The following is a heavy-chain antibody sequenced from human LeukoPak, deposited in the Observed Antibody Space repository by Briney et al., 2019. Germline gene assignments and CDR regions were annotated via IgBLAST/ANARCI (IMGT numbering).Heavy chain of an antibody. CDR3: ARAPIMVVTPPDY. Sequence: ASVKVSCKASGYTFTRYDINWVRQATGQGLEWMGWMNPNSGNTGYAQKFQGRVTITRNTSISTAYMELSSLRSEDTAVYYCARAPIMVVTPPDYWGQGTLVTVSS. CDR2: MNPNSGNT. J-gene: IGHJ4*02. V-gene: IGHV1-8*03. D-gene: IGHD4-23*01. CDR1: GYTFTRYD.